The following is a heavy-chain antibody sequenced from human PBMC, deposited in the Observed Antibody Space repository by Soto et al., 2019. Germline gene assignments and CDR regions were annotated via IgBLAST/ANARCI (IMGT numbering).Heavy chain of an antibody. CDR1: GFTFDDYA. V-gene: IGHV3-9*01. CDR3: AKVHRAYCGGDCYPDY. CDR2: ISWNSGSI. Sequence: EVQLVESGGGLVQPGRSLRLSCAASGFTFDDYAMHWVRQAPGKGLEWVSGISWNSGSIGYADSVKGRFTISRDNAKNSLYLQMNSLRAEDTALYYCAKVHRAYCGGDCYPDYWGQGTLVTVSS. D-gene: IGHD2-21*02. J-gene: IGHJ4*02.